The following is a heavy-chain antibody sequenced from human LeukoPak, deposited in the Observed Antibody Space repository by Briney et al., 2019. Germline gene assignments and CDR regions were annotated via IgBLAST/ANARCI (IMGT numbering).Heavy chain of an antibody. CDR2: ISSSSSYI. CDR3: AKDGLYYDGSEHVYYFDS. Sequence: GGSLRLSCAASGFTFSSYSMNWVRQAPGKGLEWVSSISSSSSYIYYADSVKGRFTISRDNAKNSLYLQMNSLRAEDTALYYCAKDGLYYDGSEHVYYFDSWGQGTLVTVSS. J-gene: IGHJ4*02. CDR1: GFTFSSYS. V-gene: IGHV3-21*04. D-gene: IGHD3-22*01.